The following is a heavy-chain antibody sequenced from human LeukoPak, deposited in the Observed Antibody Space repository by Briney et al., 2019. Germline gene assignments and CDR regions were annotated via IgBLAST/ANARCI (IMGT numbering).Heavy chain of an antibody. D-gene: IGHD6-6*01. CDR3: ARAGFALAPHRGTPFDY. CDR1: GGSVSSYY. V-gene: IGHV4-59*02. CDR2: ISYSGNT. J-gene: IGHJ4*02. Sequence: SETLSLTCTVSGGSVSSYYWSWIRQPPGKGLEWIGYISYSGNTNYSPSLKSRVTISVNTSKNQFSLKLTSVTAADTAVYYCARAGFALAPHRGTPFDYWGQGTLVTVSS.